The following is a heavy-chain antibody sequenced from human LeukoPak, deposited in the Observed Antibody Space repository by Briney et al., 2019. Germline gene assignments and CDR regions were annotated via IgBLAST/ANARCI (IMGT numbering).Heavy chain of an antibody. J-gene: IGHJ6*03. Sequence: GGSLTLSCAASGFTFSRYWMTWLRQAPGKGLEWVANIKQDGSEKYYVDSVKGRFTISRDNAKNSLYLQMNSLRAEDTAVYYCARKKEGYCSRTSCYLDYYYYYMDVWGKGTTVTISS. CDR2: IKQDGSEK. CDR3: ARKKEGYCSRTSCYLDYYYYYMDV. CDR1: GFTFSRYW. D-gene: IGHD2-2*01. V-gene: IGHV3-7*01.